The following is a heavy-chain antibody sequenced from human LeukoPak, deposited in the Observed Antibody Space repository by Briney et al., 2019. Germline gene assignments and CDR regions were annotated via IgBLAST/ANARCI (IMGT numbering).Heavy chain of an antibody. CDR2: IYYSGNT. V-gene: IGHV4-39*01. Sequence: PSETLSLTCTVSGGSISSSGYYWGWIRQPPGKGLEWIASIYYSGNTYYNPSLKSRVTISVDTSKNQFSLRLSSVTAADTAVYYCASNWGGDEDYFDYWGQGSLVTVSS. D-gene: IGHD7-27*01. CDR3: ASNWGGDEDYFDY. CDR1: GGSISSSGYY. J-gene: IGHJ4*02.